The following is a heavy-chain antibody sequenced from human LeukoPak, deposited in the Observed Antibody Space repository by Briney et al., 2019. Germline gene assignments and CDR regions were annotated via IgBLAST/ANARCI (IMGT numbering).Heavy chain of an antibody. D-gene: IGHD3-22*01. CDR1: GYTFTSYG. CDR3: ARVPLSDSSGHYYPH. J-gene: IGHJ1*01. V-gene: IGHV1-3*01. CDR2: INGGNSDA. Sequence: ASVTVSCTTSGYTFTSYGMHWVRQAPGQRLEWMGWINGGNSDAKYSQKFQGRVTIIRDTSASTAYMELSSLRSEDTAVYYCARVPLSDSSGHYYPHWGQGTLVTVSS.